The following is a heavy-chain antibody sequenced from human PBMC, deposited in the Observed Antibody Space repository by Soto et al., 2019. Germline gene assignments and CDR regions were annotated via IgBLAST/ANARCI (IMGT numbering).Heavy chain of an antibody. Sequence: QVQLVESGGGVVQPGRSLRLSCAASGFTFSSYSIHWVRQAPVKGLEWVAIISYDEINTYYADSVKGRFTVSRDNSKNIVYLQMNSLRTEDTAVYYCAKDLGLRTGTRNIFDNWGQGTLVTVSS. D-gene: IGHD1-1*01. CDR1: GFTFSSYS. CDR2: ISYDEINT. CDR3: AKDLGLRTGTRNIFDN. V-gene: IGHV3-30-3*01. J-gene: IGHJ4*02.